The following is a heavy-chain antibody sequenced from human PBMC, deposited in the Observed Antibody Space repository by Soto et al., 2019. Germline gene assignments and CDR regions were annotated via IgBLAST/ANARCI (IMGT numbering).Heavy chain of an antibody. CDR2: INGRSNYV. D-gene: IGHD1-26*01. CDR3: AREDGVVGSSSAFDH. Sequence: EVQVVESGGGLVKPGGSLRLSCVFSGFTFSTYTMNWVRQAPGKGLEWVSSINGRSNYVYYADSVKGRFTISRDNAKNALYLQMNRLRAEDTAIYYCAREDGVVGSSSAFDHWGLGTLVTVPS. V-gene: IGHV3-21*01. CDR1: GFTFSTYT. J-gene: IGHJ4*02.